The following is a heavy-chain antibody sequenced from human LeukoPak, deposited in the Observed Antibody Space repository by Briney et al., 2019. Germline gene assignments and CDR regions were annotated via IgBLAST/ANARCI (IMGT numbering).Heavy chain of an antibody. J-gene: IGHJ5*01. CDR3: ARGPTLFSTSWFDS. CDR1: GGSFSGYY. V-gene: IGHV4-34*01. Sequence: SETLSLTCAVYGGSFSGYYWSWIRQPPGKGLEWIGEIDHSGSTNYNPSLKSRVTISLDTSKNQFSLKLSSMTAADTAVFYCARGPTLFSTSWFDSWGQGTLVTVSS. D-gene: IGHD2-2*01. CDR2: IDHSGST.